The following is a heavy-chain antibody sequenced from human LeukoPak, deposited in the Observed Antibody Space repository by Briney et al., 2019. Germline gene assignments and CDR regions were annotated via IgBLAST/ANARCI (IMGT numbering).Heavy chain of an antibody. Sequence: GGSLRLSCAASGFTFSSYSMNWVRQAPGKGLEWVSSISSSSSYIYYADSVKGRFTISRDNAKNSLYLQTNSLRAEDTAVYYCARVPTYSYGWDYWGQGTLVTVSS. CDR1: GFTFSSYS. V-gene: IGHV3-21*01. J-gene: IGHJ4*02. CDR2: ISSSSSYI. D-gene: IGHD5-18*01. CDR3: ARVPTYSYGWDY.